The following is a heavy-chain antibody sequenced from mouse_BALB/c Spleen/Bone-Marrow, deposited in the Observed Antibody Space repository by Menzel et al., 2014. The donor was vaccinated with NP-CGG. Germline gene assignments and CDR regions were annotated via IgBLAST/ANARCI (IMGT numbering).Heavy chain of an antibody. CDR2: IYPGNGDT. CDR3: ARSNWDGGNYFDY. V-gene: IGHV1-12*01. D-gene: IGHD4-1*01. CDR1: GYIFISYN. Sequence: LQESGAELVKPGASVKMSCKASGYIFISYNMHWVKQTPGQGLEWIGTIYPGNGDTSYNQKFKGKASLTADKSSSTAYMQRSSLTSEDSAVYYCARSNWDGGNYFDYWGQGTTLTVSS. J-gene: IGHJ2*01.